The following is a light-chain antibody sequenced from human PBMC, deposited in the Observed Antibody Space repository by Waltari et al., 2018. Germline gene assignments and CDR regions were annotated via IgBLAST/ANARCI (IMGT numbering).Light chain of an antibody. CDR2: STT. J-gene: IGLJ3*02. V-gene: IGLV7-43*01. CDR3: RLYYGDVQVGV. Sequence: QTVVTQEPSLTVSPGGTVTLTCGSSTGAVTSTYYPNWFQQKPGQAPRSLIYSTTKKHSWTPSRFSGSLLRGKAALTLSGVQPEDEGDYYCRLYYGDVQVGVFGGGTKLTVL. CDR1: TGAVTSTYY.